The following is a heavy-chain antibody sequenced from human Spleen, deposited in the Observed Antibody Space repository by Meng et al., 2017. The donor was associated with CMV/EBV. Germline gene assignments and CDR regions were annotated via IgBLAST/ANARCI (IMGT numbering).Heavy chain of an antibody. J-gene: IGHJ6*02. CDR3: ARDGVQSFYYYYGMDV. CDR1: GGTFSSYA. Sequence: ASVKVSCKASGGTFSSYAISWVRQAPGQGLEWVGWINPKSGDTKFAQRFQGRVTMTRDTSISTAYMELSRLRSDDTAVYYCARDGVQSFYYYYGMDVWGQGTTVTVSS. V-gene: IGHV1-2*02. CDR2: INPKSGDT. D-gene: IGHD3-16*01.